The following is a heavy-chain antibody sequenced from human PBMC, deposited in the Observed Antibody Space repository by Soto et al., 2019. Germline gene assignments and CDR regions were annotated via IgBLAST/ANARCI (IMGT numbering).Heavy chain of an antibody. CDR1: GVSFSDEA. Sequence: EVHLAESGGGTVQRGGSLTVSCAASGVSFSDEAMTWVRQAPGKGLEWVASIHGSGRSKYYADSIKGGFTISRDNSKNTLYLQMNRLTAADTGVYYCAKVGPSFYYCMDVWGQGTTVTVSS. CDR3: AKVGPSFYYCMDV. V-gene: IGHV3-23*04. CDR2: IHGSGRSK. D-gene: IGHD1-26*01. J-gene: IGHJ6*02.